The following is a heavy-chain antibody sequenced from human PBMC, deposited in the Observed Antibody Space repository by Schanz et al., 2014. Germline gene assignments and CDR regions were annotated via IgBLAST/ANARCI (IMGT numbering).Heavy chain of an antibody. D-gene: IGHD2-8*01. CDR3: ASRSVYAHT. Sequence: EVQLEVSGGGLVQPGGSLRLSCEASGFNVGNNYMSWVRQPPGKGLECISIIYSRGGTFHADSVKGRFTISRDKSKNNMXXXMXXXXXXDTAVYYCASRSVYAHTWGQGILVTVSS. CDR2: IYSRGGT. V-gene: IGHV3-66*01. CDR1: GFNVGNNY. J-gene: IGHJ5*02.